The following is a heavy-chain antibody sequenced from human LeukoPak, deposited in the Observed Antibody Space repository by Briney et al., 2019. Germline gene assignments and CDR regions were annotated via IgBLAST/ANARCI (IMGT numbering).Heavy chain of an antibody. CDR2: IYHSGST. J-gene: IGHJ6*02. CDR1: GGSISSSNW. D-gene: IGHD6-13*01. Sequence: PSGTLSLTCAVSGGSISSSNWWSWVRQPPGKGLEWIGEIYHSGSTNYNPSLKSRVTISVDKSKNQFSLNLSSVTAADTAVYYCARVGQQPWDYYYYGMDVWGQGTTVTVSS. V-gene: IGHV4-4*02. CDR3: ARVGQQPWDYYYYGMDV.